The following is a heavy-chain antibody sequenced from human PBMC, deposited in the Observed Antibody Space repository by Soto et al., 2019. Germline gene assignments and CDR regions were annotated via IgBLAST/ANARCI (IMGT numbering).Heavy chain of an antibody. Sequence: VASVKVSCKASGYTFTSYYMNWVRQAPGQGLEWLGIINPSGGYTTYAQRFLGRVTMTSDTSTSTVHMELGSLTSEDTAVYYCARGGGIVVVTALDYWGQGTLVTVSS. CDR1: GYTFTSYY. CDR2: INPSGGYT. J-gene: IGHJ4*02. CDR3: ARGGGIVVVTALDY. D-gene: IGHD2-21*02. V-gene: IGHV1-46*03.